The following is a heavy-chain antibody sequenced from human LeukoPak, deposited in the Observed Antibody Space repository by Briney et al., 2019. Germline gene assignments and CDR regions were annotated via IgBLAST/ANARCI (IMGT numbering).Heavy chain of an antibody. D-gene: IGHD3-10*01. J-gene: IGHJ6*02. CDR1: EFTFGSYA. CDR2: ITGVGGNT. CDR3: AKDPTAGLLWFGEFYGMDV. Sequence: GGSLRLSCATSEFTFGSYAMTWVRQAPGKGLEWVSGITGVGGNTYYADSVKGRFTISRDNSKNTLYLQMNSLRAEDTAVYYCAKDPTAGLLWFGEFYGMDVWGQGTTVTVSS. V-gene: IGHV3-23*01.